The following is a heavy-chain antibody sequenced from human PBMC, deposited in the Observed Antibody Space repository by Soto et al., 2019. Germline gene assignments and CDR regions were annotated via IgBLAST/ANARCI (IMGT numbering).Heavy chain of an antibody. CDR1: GFTLSGYI. D-gene: IGHD4-4*01. V-gene: IGHV3-21*01. J-gene: IGHJ6*02. CDR2: ITSSSSYI. CDR3: ARDPLQGMDV. Sequence: PGGSLRLSCAASGFTLSGYIMNWVRQAPGKGLEWVSSITSSSSYIYYADSVKGRFTISRDNAKNSLYLQMNSLRAEDTALYYCARDPLQGMDVWGQGTTVTVSS.